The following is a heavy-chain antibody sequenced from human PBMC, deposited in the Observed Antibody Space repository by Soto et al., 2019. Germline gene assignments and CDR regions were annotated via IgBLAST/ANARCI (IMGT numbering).Heavy chain of an antibody. J-gene: IGHJ5*02. V-gene: IGHV3-30*04. Sequence: PGGSLRLSCAASAFTFSDYIYDWVRQAPGKGLQWVAVIRDDGKKTNYATSVRGRFTVSRDMSKSTIFLQMNNLRIDDSAIYSCAREGDSHAFRGFDLWGQGTPVTVSS. CDR3: AREGDSHAFRGFDL. CDR2: IRDDGKKT. D-gene: IGHD5-18*01. CDR1: AFTFSDYI.